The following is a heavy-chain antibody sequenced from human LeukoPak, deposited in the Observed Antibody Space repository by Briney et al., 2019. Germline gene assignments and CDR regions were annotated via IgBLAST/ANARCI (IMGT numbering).Heavy chain of an antibody. J-gene: IGHJ3*02. CDR2: ISWNTGGI. D-gene: IGHD2-8*02. V-gene: IGHV3-9*03. CDR3: AKDEFVASAFTGAFAI. Sequence: GGSLRLSCVASGFTFDNYAMHWVRQAPGKGLEWVSGISWNTGGIGYADSVKGRFTISRDNAKNSLYLQMNSLRAEDMALYYCAKDEFVASAFTGAFAIWGQGTMVTVSS. CDR1: GFTFDNYA.